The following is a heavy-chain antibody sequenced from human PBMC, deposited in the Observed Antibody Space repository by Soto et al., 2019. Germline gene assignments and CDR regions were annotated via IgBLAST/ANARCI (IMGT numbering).Heavy chain of an antibody. CDR1: GFTFSSYS. Sequence: EVPLVESGGGLVKPGGSLRLSCAASGFTFSSYSMNWVRQAPGKGLEWVSSISSSSSYIYYGDSVKGRFTISRDNAKNALFLQMNSLRAEDTAVYYCARAPRGDDFLTSYYPYYYYGMDVWGQGTTVTVSS. CDR3: ARAPRGDDFLTSYYPYYYYGMDV. D-gene: IGHD3-9*01. V-gene: IGHV3-21*01. J-gene: IGHJ6*02. CDR2: ISSSSSYI.